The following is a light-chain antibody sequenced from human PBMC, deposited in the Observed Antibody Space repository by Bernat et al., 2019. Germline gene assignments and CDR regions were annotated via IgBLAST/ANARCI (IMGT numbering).Light chain of an antibody. CDR1: QSVSSY. Sequence: PGERATLSCRASQSVSSYLAWYQQKPGQAPRLLIYDASNRATGIPARFSGSGSGTDFTLTISSLEPEDFAVYYCQHRSNWPPITFGQGTRLEIK. V-gene: IGKV3-11*01. J-gene: IGKJ5*01. CDR2: DAS. CDR3: QHRSNWPPIT.